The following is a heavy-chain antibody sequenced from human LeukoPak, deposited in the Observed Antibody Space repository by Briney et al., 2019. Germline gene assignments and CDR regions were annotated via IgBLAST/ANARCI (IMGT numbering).Heavy chain of an antibody. CDR2: IRYDGSNK. D-gene: IGHD1-7*01. CDR3: ARAKLLGFGWFDY. J-gene: IGHJ4*02. Sequence: GGSLRLSCAASGFTFSNYGMHWVRQAPGKGPEWVAFIRYDGSNKYFADSVKGRFTISRDNAKNSLYLQMNSLRAEDTAVYYCARAKLLGFGWFDYWGQGTLVTVSS. V-gene: IGHV3-30*02. CDR1: GFTFSNYG.